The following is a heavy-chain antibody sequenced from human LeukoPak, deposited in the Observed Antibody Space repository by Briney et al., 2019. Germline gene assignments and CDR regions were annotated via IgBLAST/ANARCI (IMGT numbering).Heavy chain of an antibody. D-gene: IGHD2-21*01. Sequence: SETLSLTCTVSGDSISSGGYYWSWIRQHPGKRLEWIGCISYTGHTYYNPSLRSRLTISVDTSKNHFSLKLSSVTAADTAVYYCARGPSVLWAIGEGAFDIWGQGTMVTVSS. CDR3: ARGPSVLWAIGEGAFDI. J-gene: IGHJ3*02. CDR2: ISYTGHT. V-gene: IGHV4-31*03. CDR1: GDSISSGGYY.